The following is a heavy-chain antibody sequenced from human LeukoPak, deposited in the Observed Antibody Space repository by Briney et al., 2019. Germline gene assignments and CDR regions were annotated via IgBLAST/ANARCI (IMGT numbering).Heavy chain of an antibody. D-gene: IGHD5-24*01. CDR2: IYYSGST. Sequence: SQTLSLTCTVSGGSISSGGYYWSWIRQHPGKGLEWIGYIYYSGSTYYNPSLKSRVTISVDTSKNQFSLKLSSVTAADTAVYCCARAPRDGYNYSDYWGQGTLVPVSS. CDR3: ARAPRDGYNYSDY. CDR1: GGSISSGGYY. J-gene: IGHJ4*02. V-gene: IGHV4-31*03.